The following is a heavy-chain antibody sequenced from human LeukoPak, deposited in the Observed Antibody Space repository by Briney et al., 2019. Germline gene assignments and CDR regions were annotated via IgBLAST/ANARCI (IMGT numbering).Heavy chain of an antibody. Sequence: GGSLRLSCAASGFTFSSYAMSWVRQAPGKGLEWVSAISGSGGNTYYADSVRGRFTISRDNSKNTLYLQMNSLRAEDTAVYYCAKVRTMVRGVIDPLRYWGQGTLVTVSS. J-gene: IGHJ4*02. CDR3: AKVRTMVRGVIDPLRY. D-gene: IGHD3-10*01. CDR2: ISGSGGNT. V-gene: IGHV3-23*01. CDR1: GFTFSSYA.